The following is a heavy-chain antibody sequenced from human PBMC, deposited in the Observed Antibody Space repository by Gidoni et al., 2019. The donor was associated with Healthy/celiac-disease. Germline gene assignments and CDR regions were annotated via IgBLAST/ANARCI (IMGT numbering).Heavy chain of an antibody. CDR1: GFTFSSYS. D-gene: IGHD2-2*01. CDR3: ARDFGDIVVVPAATIGYYYYMDV. CDR2: ISSSSSYI. J-gene: IGHJ6*03. V-gene: IGHV3-21*01. Sequence: EVQLVESGGGLVKPGGSLRLSWAASGFTFSSYSMNWVRQAPGKGLEWVSSISSSSSYIYYADSVKGRFTISRDNAKNSLYLQMNSLRAEDTAVYYCARDFGDIVVVPAATIGYYYYMDVWGKGTTVTVSS.